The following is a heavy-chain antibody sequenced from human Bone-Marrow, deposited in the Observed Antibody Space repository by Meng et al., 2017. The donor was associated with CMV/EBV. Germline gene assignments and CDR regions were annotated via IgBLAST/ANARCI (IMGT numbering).Heavy chain of an antibody. V-gene: IGHV4-59*01. Sequence: ESLKISCTVSGGSISSYYWSWIRQPPGKGLEWIGYIYYSGSTNYNPSLKSRVTISVDTSKNQFSLKLSSVTAADTAVYYCARAAPFLVVPAALRAFDIWGQGTMVTVSS. CDR3: ARAAPFLVVPAALRAFDI. J-gene: IGHJ3*02. CDR2: IYYSGST. D-gene: IGHD2-2*01. CDR1: GGSISSYY.